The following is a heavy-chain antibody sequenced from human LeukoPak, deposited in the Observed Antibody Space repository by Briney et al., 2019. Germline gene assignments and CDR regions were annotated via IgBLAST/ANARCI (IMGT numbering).Heavy chain of an antibody. CDR2: ISYDGSNK. V-gene: IGHV3-30*03. J-gene: IGHJ6*03. CDR1: GFTFSSYG. Sequence: GGSLRLSCAASGFTFSSYGMHWVRQAPGKGLEWVAVISYDGSNKYYADSVKGRFTISRDNSKNTLYLQMNSLRAEDTAVYYCARSSGRSPNREYMDVWGKGTTVTVSS. CDR3: ARSSGRSPNREYMDV. D-gene: IGHD1-14*01.